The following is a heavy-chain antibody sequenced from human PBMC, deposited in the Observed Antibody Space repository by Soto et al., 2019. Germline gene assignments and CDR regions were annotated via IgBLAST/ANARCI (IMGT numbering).Heavy chain of an antibody. CDR3: SWDICDRATGCFN. J-gene: IGHJ4*02. Sequence: EVQLVESGGGLVQPGGSLRLSCAASGFPFSNYLMSWVRQAPGKGLEWVANIGQDGSEKFYVGSVKGRFTISRDNAKYSLYLQIDWLRAEYTLRYYCSWDICDRATGCFNWGQGTQVIVPS. D-gene: IGHD1-1*01. CDR1: GFPFSNYL. V-gene: IGHV3-7*01. CDR2: IGQDGSEK.